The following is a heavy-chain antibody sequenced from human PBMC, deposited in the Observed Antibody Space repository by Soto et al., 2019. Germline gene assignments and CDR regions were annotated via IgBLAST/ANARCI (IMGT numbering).Heavy chain of an antibody. D-gene: IGHD3-22*01. CDR1: GGSISSGDYY. Sequence: QVQLQESGPGLVKPSQTLSLTCTVSGGSISSGDYYWSWIRQPPGKGLEWIGYIYYSGSTYYNPSLKGRVTISVDTSKNQFSLKLSSVTAADTAVYYCARGKGDYDSSGYFISDYWGQGTLVTVSS. CDR2: IYYSGST. V-gene: IGHV4-30-4*01. J-gene: IGHJ4*02. CDR3: ARGKGDYDSSGYFISDY.